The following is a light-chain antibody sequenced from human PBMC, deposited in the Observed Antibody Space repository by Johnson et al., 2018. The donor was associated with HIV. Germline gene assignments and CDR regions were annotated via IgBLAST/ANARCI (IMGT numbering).Light chain of an antibody. Sequence: QSVLTQPPSVSAAPGQKVTISCSGTNSNIVNNFVSWYQQFPGTAPRLLIYENNKRPSGIADRFSGSKSGTSATLGITGLQTGDEADYYCGTWDSSLSAHYVFGTGTKVTVL. J-gene: IGLJ1*01. V-gene: IGLV1-51*02. CDR2: ENN. CDR1: NSNIVNNF. CDR3: GTWDSSLSAHYV.